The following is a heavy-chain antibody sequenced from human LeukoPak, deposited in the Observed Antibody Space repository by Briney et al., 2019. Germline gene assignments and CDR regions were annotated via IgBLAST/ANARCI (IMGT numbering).Heavy chain of an antibody. D-gene: IGHD3-10*01. Sequence: PSETLSLTCTVSGASISSYFWTWIRQSPGKGLEWIGYISNIGSTNYNPSLKSRVTISVDTSKNQFSLKLSSVTAADTAVYYCAREAVGGSGSYSVDPWGQGTLVTVSS. V-gene: IGHV4-4*08. CDR3: AREAVGGSGSYSVDP. J-gene: IGHJ5*02. CDR1: GASISSYF. CDR2: ISNIGST.